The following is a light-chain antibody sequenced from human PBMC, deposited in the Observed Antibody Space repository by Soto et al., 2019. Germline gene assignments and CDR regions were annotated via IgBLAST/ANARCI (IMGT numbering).Light chain of an antibody. Sequence: DVQMTQSPSSLSASVGDRVTITCRATQDISNFLAWYQQKPGKVPQLLIYDTSTLQSGVPSRFSGSGSGTDFPLTISSLQPEDVATYYCHKYFTPQTFGQGTRVDLK. V-gene: IGKV1-27*01. CDR3: HKYFTPQT. CDR2: DTS. J-gene: IGKJ1*01. CDR1: QDISNF.